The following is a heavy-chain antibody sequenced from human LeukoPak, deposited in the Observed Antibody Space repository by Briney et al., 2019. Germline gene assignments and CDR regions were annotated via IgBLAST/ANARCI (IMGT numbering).Heavy chain of an antibody. CDR2: TYYRSKWHN. D-gene: IGHD6-25*01. CDR3: ARDTLAAADS. V-gene: IGHV6-1*01. CDR1: GDSVSRDGAA. Sequence: SQTLSLTCAISGDSVSRDGAARTWIRQSPSRGLEWLGRTYYRSKWHNEYAVSVRGRMAISPDTSKNQFSLHLSSVTPEDTAVYFCARDTLAAADSWGQGALVTVSS. J-gene: IGHJ4*02.